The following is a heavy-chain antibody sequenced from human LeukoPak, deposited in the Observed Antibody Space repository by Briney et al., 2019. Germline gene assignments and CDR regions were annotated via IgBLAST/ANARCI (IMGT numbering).Heavy chain of an antibody. CDR1: GFTLSSYA. CDR3: ATVTNEDYFDY. CDR2: ISGSGGST. V-gene: IGHV3-23*01. Sequence: GGSLRLSCAASGFTLSSYAMSWVRQAPGKGLEWVSAISGSGGSTYYADSVKGRFTISRDNSKNTLYLQMNSLRAEDTAVYYCATVTNEDYFDYWGQGTLVTVSS. D-gene: IGHD4-17*01. J-gene: IGHJ4*02.